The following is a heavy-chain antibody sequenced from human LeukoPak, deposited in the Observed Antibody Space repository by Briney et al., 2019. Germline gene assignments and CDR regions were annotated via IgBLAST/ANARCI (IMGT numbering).Heavy chain of an antibody. J-gene: IGHJ3*02. V-gene: IGHV1-2*02. D-gene: IGHD1-1*01. CDR2: INPNSGGT. CDR1: GYIFTGYY. CDR3: ARDYRNWNDIPGDAFDI. Sequence: ASVKVSCKTSGYIFTGYYIHWVRQAPGQGLEWMGWINPNSGGTNYAQKFQGRVTMTRDTSISTAYMEFSRLRSDDTAVYYCARDYRNWNDIPGDAFDIWGQGTMLTVSS.